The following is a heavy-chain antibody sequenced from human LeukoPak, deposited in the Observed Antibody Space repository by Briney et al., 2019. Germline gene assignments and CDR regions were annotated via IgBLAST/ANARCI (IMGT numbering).Heavy chain of an antibody. Sequence: ASVKVSCKASGYTFTSYGISWVRQAPGQGLEWMGWISAYNGNTNYAQKLWGRVTMTTDTSTSTAYMELRSLRSDDTAVYYCAIYYDFWSGYYTYNWFDPWGQGTLVTVSS. CDR3: AIYYDFWSGYYTYNWFDP. CDR2: ISAYNGNT. D-gene: IGHD3-3*01. CDR1: GYTFTSYG. J-gene: IGHJ5*02. V-gene: IGHV1-18*01.